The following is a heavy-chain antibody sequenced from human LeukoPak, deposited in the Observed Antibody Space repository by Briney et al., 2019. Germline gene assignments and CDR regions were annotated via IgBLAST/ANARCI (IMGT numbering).Heavy chain of an antibody. CDR2: IWYDGSNK. V-gene: IGHV3-33*06. J-gene: IGHJ4*02. Sequence: GGSLRLSCAASGFTFSSYGMHWVRQAPGKGLEWVAVIWYDGSNKYYADSVKGRFTISRDNSKNTLYLQMDSLRAEDTAVYYCAKDLLQTDTAMHFDFWGQGTLVTVSS. CDR3: AKDLLQTDTAMHFDF. D-gene: IGHD5-18*01. CDR1: GFTFSSYG.